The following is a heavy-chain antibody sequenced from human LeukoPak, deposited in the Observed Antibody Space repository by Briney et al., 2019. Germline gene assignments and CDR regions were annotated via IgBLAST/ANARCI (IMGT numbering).Heavy chain of an antibody. D-gene: IGHD6-19*01. V-gene: IGHV4-34*01. Sequence: SETLSLTCAVYAGSFSDYYWSWIRQPPGKGLEWIGEIDHSGTTNYNPSLRSRVTMSVDTSNNQFSLKLSSVTAADTAVFYCATSAWVAGPWLDPWGQGTLVTVSS. CDR3: ATSAWVAGPWLDP. CDR2: IDHSGTT. J-gene: IGHJ5*02. CDR1: AGSFSDYY.